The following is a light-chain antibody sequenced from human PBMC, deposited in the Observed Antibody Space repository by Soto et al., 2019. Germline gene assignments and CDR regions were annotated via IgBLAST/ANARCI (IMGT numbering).Light chain of an antibody. V-gene: IGLV7-46*01. J-gene: IGLJ3*02. CDR3: LLSDRGVRV. Sequence: QAVVTQEPSLTVSPGGTVTLTCGSSTGTVTSSHFPYWFQQKSGQAPRTLIYDTSNTQSWTPARFSGSLLGGKAALTLAGAQPEDEADYFCLLSDRGVRVFGGGTKVTV. CDR1: TGTVTSSHF. CDR2: DTS.